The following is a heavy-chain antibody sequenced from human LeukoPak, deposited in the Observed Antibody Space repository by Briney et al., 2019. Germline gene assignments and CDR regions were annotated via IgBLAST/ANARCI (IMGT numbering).Heavy chain of an antibody. Sequence: PSETLSLTCTVSGGSISSSSYYWGWIRQPPGKGLEWIGSIYYSGSTYYNPSLKSRVTISVDTSKNQFSLKLSSVTAADTAVYYCASARDGDYVRYWGQGTLVTVSS. V-gene: IGHV4-39*01. J-gene: IGHJ4*02. CDR3: ASARDGDYVRY. CDR2: IYYSGST. CDR1: GGSISSSSYY. D-gene: IGHD4-17*01.